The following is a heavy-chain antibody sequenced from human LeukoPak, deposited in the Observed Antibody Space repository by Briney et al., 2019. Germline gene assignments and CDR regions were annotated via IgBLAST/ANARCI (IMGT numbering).Heavy chain of an antibody. CDR3: AKDQEASYYDSSGYYSN. CDR2: IWYDGSNK. D-gene: IGHD3-22*01. V-gene: IGHV3-33*06. Sequence: GGSLRLSCAASGFTFSSYGMHWVRQAPGKGLEWVAVIWYDGSNKYYADSVKGRFTISRDNSKNTLYLQMNSLRAEDTAVYYCAKDQEASYYDSSGYYSNWGQGTLVTVSS. J-gene: IGHJ4*02. CDR1: GFTFSSYG.